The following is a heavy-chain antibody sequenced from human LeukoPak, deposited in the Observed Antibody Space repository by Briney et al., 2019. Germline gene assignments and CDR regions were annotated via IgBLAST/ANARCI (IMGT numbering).Heavy chain of an antibody. CDR3: ARVRDGYNPYFDY. Sequence: GASVKVSCKASGGTLSSYAISWVRQAPGQGLEWMGRIIPILGIANYAQKFQGRVTITADKSTSTAYMELSSLRSEDTAVYYCARVRDGYNPYFDYWGQGTLVTVSS. CDR1: GGTLSSYA. J-gene: IGHJ4*02. V-gene: IGHV1-69*04. D-gene: IGHD5-24*01. CDR2: IIPILGIA.